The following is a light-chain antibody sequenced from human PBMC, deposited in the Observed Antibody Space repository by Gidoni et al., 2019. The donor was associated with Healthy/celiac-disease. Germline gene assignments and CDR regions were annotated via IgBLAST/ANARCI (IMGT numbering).Light chain of an antibody. CDR1: QSVLYSSNNKNY. J-gene: IGKJ2*01. Sequence: DIVMTQSPDSLAVSLCERATINCKSSQSVLYSSNNKNYLAWYQQKPGQPPKLLIYWASTRESGVHDRFSGSGSGTDFTLTISSLQAEDVAVYYCQQYYSTPPYTFGQGTKLEIK. CDR3: QQYYSTPPYT. CDR2: WAS. V-gene: IGKV4-1*01.